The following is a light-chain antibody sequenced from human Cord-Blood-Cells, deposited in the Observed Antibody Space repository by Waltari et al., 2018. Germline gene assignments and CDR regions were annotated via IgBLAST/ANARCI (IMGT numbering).Light chain of an antibody. V-gene: IGKV1-27*01. J-gene: IGKJ3*01. CDR1: QGISNY. Sequence: IQMTQSPSSLSAAVGDRVTITCPASQGISNYLAWYQQKPGKVPKLLIYAASTLHSGGPSRFSGSGSGTDFTHTISSQQPEDVATYYCQKYISAPFTFSPGTKVDIK. CDR2: AAS. CDR3: QKYISAPFT.